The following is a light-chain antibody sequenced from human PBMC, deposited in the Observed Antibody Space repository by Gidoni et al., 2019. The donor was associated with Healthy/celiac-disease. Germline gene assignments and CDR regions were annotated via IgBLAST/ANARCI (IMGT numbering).Light chain of an antibody. Sequence: DIVMTQSLLSLPVTPGEPASISCRSSQSLLHSNGYNYLDWYLQKPGQSPQLLIYLGSNRASGVPDRFSGSGSGTDFTLKISRVEAEDVGVYYCMQALQTPRLTFGGGTKVEIK. V-gene: IGKV2-28*01. CDR2: LGS. CDR3: MQALQTPRLT. J-gene: IGKJ4*01. CDR1: QSLLHSNGYNY.